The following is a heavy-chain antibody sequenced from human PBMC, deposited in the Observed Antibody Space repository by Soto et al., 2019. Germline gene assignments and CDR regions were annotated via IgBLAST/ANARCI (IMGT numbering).Heavy chain of an antibody. CDR2: IIAIFSTA. Sequence: QVQLVQSGAEVKKPGSSVKVSCKASGGTFSSYAISWVRQAPGQGLEWMGGIIAIFSTANYAQKFSGRVTITADESTSTGYMELSSLRSEETAVYYCASDTFHIDYYHYGMDVWCQGATITVSS. J-gene: IGHJ6*02. D-gene: IGHD2-21*01. CDR3: ASDTFHIDYYHYGMDV. V-gene: IGHV1-69*01. CDR1: GGTFSSYA.